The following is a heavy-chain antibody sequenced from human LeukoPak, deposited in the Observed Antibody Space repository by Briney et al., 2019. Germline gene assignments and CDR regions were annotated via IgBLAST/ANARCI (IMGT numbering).Heavy chain of an antibody. J-gene: IGHJ2*01. Sequence: SETLSLTCTVSGGSISSGDYYWRWIRQPPGKGLEWIGYIYYSGSTYYNPSLKSRVTISVDTSKNQFSLKLSSVTAADTAVYYCARDSPGSSTSSLLESNWYFDLWGRGTLVTVSS. CDR3: ARDSPGSSTSSLLESNWYFDL. CDR1: GGSISSGDYY. V-gene: IGHV4-30-4*01. D-gene: IGHD2-2*01. CDR2: IYYSGST.